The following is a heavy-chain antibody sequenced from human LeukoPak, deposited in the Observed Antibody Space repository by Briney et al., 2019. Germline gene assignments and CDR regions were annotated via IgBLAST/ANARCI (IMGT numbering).Heavy chain of an antibody. V-gene: IGHV5-51*01. CDR1: GYSFTSYW. Sequence: GESLKISCQGSGYSFTSYWIGWVRQMPGKGLEWMGIIFPIDSDTRYSPSFQGQVTISADKSISTAYLQWSSLKASDTAMYFCARGLRPMRYFEYWGQGTLVSVSS. CDR2: IFPIDSDT. D-gene: IGHD3-3*01. J-gene: IGHJ4*02. CDR3: ARGLRPMRYFEY.